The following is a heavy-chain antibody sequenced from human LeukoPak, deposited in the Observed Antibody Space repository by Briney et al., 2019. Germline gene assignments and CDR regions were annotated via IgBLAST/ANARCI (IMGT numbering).Heavy chain of an antibody. CDR3: AREPRDTAMVALVHMDV. CDR2: ISSSSSYI. Sequence: PGGSLRLSCAASGFTFSNYDMNWVRQAPGKGLEWVSSISSSSSYIYYADSVKGRFTISRDNAKNSLYLQMNSLRAEDTAVYYCAREPRDTAMVALVHMDVWGKGTTVTVSS. D-gene: IGHD5-18*01. V-gene: IGHV3-21*01. J-gene: IGHJ6*03. CDR1: GFTFSNYD.